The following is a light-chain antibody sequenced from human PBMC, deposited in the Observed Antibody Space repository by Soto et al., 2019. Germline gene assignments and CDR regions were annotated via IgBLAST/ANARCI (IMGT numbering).Light chain of an antibody. V-gene: IGKV1-5*01. Sequence: DIQMTQSPSTLSAAVGDRVTFTCRASNNISRWLAWYKQKPGKAPRLLIYGASTLESGVPSRFSGGGAGKEFTLTISSLPPEDFATYYCQQYNSYSKTFDQGTIYSKTFGQGTKVEIK. CDR2: GAS. J-gene: IGKJ1*01. CDR3: QQYNSYSKTFDQGTIYSKT. CDR1: NNISRW.